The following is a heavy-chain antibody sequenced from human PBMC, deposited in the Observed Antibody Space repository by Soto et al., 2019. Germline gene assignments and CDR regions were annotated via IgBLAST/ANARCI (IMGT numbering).Heavy chain of an antibody. Sequence: GESLKISCQGSGYKFIDYWIVWVRQKPGKGLEWMGIIWPGDSETRYSPSFQGQVTISADKSISTAYLQWSSLKASDTAMYYCARMDTGYDYGYFDNWGQRTQVTVSS. CDR3: ARMDTGYDYGYFDN. CDR2: IWPGDSET. D-gene: IGHD5-18*01. CDR1: GYKFIDYW. J-gene: IGHJ4*02. V-gene: IGHV5-51*01.